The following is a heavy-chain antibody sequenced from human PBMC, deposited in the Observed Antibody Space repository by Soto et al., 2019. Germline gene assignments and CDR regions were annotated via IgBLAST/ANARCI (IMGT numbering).Heavy chain of an antibody. CDR1: GGSISSSSYY. CDR3: ARLAPAKYYAYGMDV. Sequence: QLQLQESGPGLVKPSETLSLTCTVSGGSISSSSYYWGWIRQPPGKGLEWIGSIYYSGSTYYNPSLKRRVTISVDTSKNQFSLKRSSVTAADTAVYYCARLAPAKYYAYGMDVWGQGTTVTVSS. CDR2: IYYSGST. V-gene: IGHV4-39*01. J-gene: IGHJ6*02.